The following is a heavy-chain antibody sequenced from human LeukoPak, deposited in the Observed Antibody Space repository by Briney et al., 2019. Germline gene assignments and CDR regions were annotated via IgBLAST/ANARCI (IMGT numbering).Heavy chain of an antibody. D-gene: IGHD3-3*01. CDR2: IYHSGST. J-gene: IGHJ6*02. CDR3: ARDIFSYGMDV. Sequence: PSETLSLTCTVSGGSISSGGYYWSWIRQPPGKGLEWIGYIYHSGSTYYNPSVKSRVTISVDTSKNQFSLKLSSVTATDTAVYYCARDIFSYGMDVWGQGTTVTVPS. V-gene: IGHV4-30-2*01. CDR1: GGSISSGGYY.